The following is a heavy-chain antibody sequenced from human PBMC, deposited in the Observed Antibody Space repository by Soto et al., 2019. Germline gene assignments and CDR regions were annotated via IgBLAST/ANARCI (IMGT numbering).Heavy chain of an antibody. J-gene: IGHJ4*02. CDR2: INPNDGNT. D-gene: IGHD1-26*01. V-gene: IGHV1-46*01. Sequence: GASVKVSCKASGYTFTSYYMHWVRQAPGQGLEWMGIINPNDGNTSYAQKLQGRVTMTTDTSTSTAYMELRSLRSDDTAVYYCARGSYPDYWGQGTLVTVSS. CDR3: ARGSYPDY. CDR1: GYTFTSYY.